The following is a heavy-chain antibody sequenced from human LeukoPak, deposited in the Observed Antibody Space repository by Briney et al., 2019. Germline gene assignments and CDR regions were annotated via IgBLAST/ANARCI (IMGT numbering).Heavy chain of an antibody. D-gene: IGHD4-17*01. CDR2: IRGSGGST. CDR3: AKDVYGDYGGLDY. V-gene: IGHV3-23*01. Sequence: GGSLRLSCAASGFPFSTYAMSWVRQAPGKGLEWVSSIRGSGGSTYYADSVKGRFAISGDNSKNTLYLQMNSLRAEDTAVYYCAKDVYGDYGGLDYWGQGTLVTVSS. CDR1: GFPFSTYA. J-gene: IGHJ4*02.